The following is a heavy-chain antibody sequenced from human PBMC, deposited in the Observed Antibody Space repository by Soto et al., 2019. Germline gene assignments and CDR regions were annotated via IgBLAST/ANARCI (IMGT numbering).Heavy chain of an antibody. CDR1: GGSFSGYY. CDR2: INHSGST. V-gene: IGHV4-34*01. D-gene: IGHD3-22*01. J-gene: IGHJ4*02. CDR3: ARWDYYDSSGYYHPNY. Sequence: PSETLSLTCAVYGGSFSGYYWSWIRQPPGKGLEWNGEINHSGSTNYNPSLKSRVTISVDTSKNQFSLKLSSVTAADTAVYYCARWDYYDSSGYYHPNYWGQGTLVTVSS.